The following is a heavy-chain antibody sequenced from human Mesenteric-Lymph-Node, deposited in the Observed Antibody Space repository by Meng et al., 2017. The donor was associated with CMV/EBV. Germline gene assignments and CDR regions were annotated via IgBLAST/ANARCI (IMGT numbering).Heavy chain of an antibody. V-gene: IGHV3-23*01. D-gene: IGHD2-2*01. CDR1: GLTLRSYG. CDR3: VKSSRLDS. Sequence: LSVACAVSGLTLRSYGMRRVRQAPGKGLEWVSGISGSGGSTYYADAVKGRFIISRDDAKNTLYLQMNSLRGEDTAVYYCVKSSRLDSWGQGTLVTVSS. J-gene: IGHJ4*02. CDR2: ISGSGGST.